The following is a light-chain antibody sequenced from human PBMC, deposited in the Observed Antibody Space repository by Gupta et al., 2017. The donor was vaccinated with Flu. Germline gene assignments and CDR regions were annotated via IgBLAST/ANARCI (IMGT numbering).Light chain of an antibody. V-gene: IGLV8-61*01. J-gene: IGLJ3*02. CDR3: QLYVSNGIWV. Sequence: QTVVTQEPSFSVSAGGTVTLTCGLNSGSVSSSYHPSWYQQTPAQAPRPLVYKISSRSAAVPGRFSGSIPGNTAALTITVAEGDEACDYYFQLYVSNGIWVFGGGTKLTVL. CDR1: SGSVSSSYH. CDR2: KIS.